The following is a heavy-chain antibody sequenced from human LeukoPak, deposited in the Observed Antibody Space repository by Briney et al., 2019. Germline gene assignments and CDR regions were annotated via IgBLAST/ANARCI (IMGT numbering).Heavy chain of an antibody. CDR1: GYTLTELS. Sequence: ASVKVSCKVSGYTLTELSMHWVRQAPGKGLEWMGGFDPEDGETIYAQKFQGRVTMTEDTSTDTAYMELSSLRSEDTAVYYCATLYRGYSYGYGAFDIWGQGTMVTVSS. J-gene: IGHJ3*02. CDR2: FDPEDGET. V-gene: IGHV1-24*01. D-gene: IGHD5-18*01. CDR3: ATLYRGYSYGYGAFDI.